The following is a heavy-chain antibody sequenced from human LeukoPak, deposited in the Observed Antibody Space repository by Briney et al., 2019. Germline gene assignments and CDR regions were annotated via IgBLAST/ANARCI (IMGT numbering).Heavy chain of an antibody. CDR3: AKDSSSGYLRPPYNWFDP. CDR1: GFTFSSYA. CDR2: ISVSGGSA. D-gene: IGHD3-22*01. V-gene: IGHV3-23*01. Sequence: PGGSLRLSCAASGFTFSSYAMSWVRQAPGKGLEWVSAISVSGGSAYYAESVKGRFTISRDNSKNTLFLQMSSLRAEDTAVYYCAKDSSSGYLRPPYNWFDPWGQGTLVTVSS. J-gene: IGHJ5*02.